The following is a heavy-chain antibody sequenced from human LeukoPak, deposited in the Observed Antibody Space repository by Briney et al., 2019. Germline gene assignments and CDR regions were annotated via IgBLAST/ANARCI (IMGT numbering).Heavy chain of an antibody. D-gene: IGHD3-22*01. CDR1: GFTFSSYA. V-gene: IGHV3-30-3*02. CDR2: ISYDGSNK. CDR3: AKEKPGERDSSGRGYFDY. Sequence: PGGSLRLSCAASGFTFSSYAMHWVRQAPGKGLEWVAVISYDGSNKYYADSVKGRFTISRDNSKNTLYLQMNSLRAEDTAVYYCAKEKPGERDSSGRGYFDYWGQGTLVTVSS. J-gene: IGHJ4*02.